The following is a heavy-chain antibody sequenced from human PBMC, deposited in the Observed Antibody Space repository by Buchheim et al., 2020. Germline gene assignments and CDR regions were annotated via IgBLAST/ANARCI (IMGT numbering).Heavy chain of an antibody. V-gene: IGHV4-39*07. CDR3: ARGYCSGGSCYSLSYYFDY. D-gene: IGHD2-15*01. CDR1: GGSISSSSYY. J-gene: IGHJ4*02. Sequence: QLQLQESGPGLVKPSETLSLTCTVSGGSISSSSYYWGWIRQPPGKGLEWIGSIYYSGSTYYNPSLKSRVTISVDTSKNQFPLKLSSVTAADTAVYYCARGYCSGGSCYSLSYYFDYWGQGTL. CDR2: IYYSGST.